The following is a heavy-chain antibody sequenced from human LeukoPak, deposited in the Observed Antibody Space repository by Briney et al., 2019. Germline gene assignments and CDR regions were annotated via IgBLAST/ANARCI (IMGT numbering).Heavy chain of an antibody. Sequence: GGSLRLSCAASGFTFSIYGMSWVRQAPGKGLEWVSAISANGGTTYYADSVKGRFTISRDNFKNTLYLQMNSLRAEDTAVYYCAKDLYWGFDYWGQGTLVTVSS. CDR3: AKDLYWGFDY. CDR1: GFTFSIYG. J-gene: IGHJ4*02. CDR2: ISANGGTT. D-gene: IGHD7-27*01. V-gene: IGHV3-23*01.